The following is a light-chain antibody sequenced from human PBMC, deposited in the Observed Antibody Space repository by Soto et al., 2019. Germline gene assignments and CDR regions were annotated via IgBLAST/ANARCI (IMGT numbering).Light chain of an antibody. CDR1: KLGDKY. Sequence: SYELTQPPSVSVCPGQTASITCSGVKLGDKYACWYQQKPGQSPVLVIYQDSKRPSGIPERFSGSDSGNTATLTISGTQAMDEADYYCQAWDSTVVFGGGTKVTVL. V-gene: IGLV3-1*01. J-gene: IGLJ2*01. CDR2: QDS. CDR3: QAWDSTVV.